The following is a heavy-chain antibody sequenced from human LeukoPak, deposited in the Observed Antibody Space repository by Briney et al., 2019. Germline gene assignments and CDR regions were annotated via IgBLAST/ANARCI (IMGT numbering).Heavy chain of an antibody. CDR1: GFTFSSYS. J-gene: IGHJ4*02. CDR3: ASPYYDSRFYYFDY. CDR2: ISSSSSTI. V-gene: IGHV3-48*04. Sequence: GGSLRLSCAASGFTFSSYSMNWVRQAPGKGLEWVSYISSSSSTIYYADSVKGRFNISRDNVKNSLYLQMDSLRAEDTAVYYCASPYYDSRFYYFDYWGQGTLVTVSS. D-gene: IGHD3-22*01.